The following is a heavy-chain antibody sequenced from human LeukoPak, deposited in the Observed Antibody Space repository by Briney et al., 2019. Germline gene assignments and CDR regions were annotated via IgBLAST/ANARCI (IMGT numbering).Heavy chain of an antibody. CDR1: GFTFSSSW. J-gene: IGHJ4*02. CDR3: ARDVEGGSHPLDY. Sequence: GGSLRLSCVASGFTFSSSWMTWVRQAPGKGLEWVAVIWYDGSNKYYADSVKGRFTISRDNSRNTLYLQMNSLRAEDTAVYYCARDVEGGSHPLDYWGQGSLVTVSS. D-gene: IGHD1-26*01. CDR2: IWYDGSNK. V-gene: IGHV3-33*08.